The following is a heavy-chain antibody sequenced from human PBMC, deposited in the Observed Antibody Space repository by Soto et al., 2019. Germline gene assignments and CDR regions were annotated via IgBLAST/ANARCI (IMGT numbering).Heavy chain of an antibody. CDR2: IFSNDEK. D-gene: IGHD6-6*01. CDR3: ARIDRGEYSRDLGDL. Sequence: QVTLKESGPVLVKPTETLTLTCTVSGFSLSNARMGVSWIRQPPGKALEWLAHIFSNDEKSYSTSLKSRLTISMDTSKSQVVLTMTNMDPVDTATYYCARIDRGEYSRDLGDLWGRGTLVTVSS. J-gene: IGHJ2*01. CDR1: GFSLSNARMG. V-gene: IGHV2-26*01.